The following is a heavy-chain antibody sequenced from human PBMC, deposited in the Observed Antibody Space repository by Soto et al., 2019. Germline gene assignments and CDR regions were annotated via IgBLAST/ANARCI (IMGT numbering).Heavy chain of an antibody. D-gene: IGHD6-19*01. Sequence: QVQLQQWGAGLLKPSETLSLTCAVYGGSFSGYYWSWIRQPPGKGLEWIGEINHSGSTNYNPSLTSRVTISVDKYKNQFSMTLSSVTAAETAVYYCARAVAGTLDYWGQGTLVTVSS. CDR1: GGSFSGYY. CDR3: ARAVAGTLDY. CDR2: INHSGST. V-gene: IGHV4-34*01. J-gene: IGHJ4*02.